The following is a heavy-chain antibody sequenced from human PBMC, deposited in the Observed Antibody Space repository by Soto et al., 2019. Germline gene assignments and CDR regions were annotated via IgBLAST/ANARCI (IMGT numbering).Heavy chain of an antibody. CDR3: ARGSFNYYGSGSYLDP. J-gene: IGHJ5*02. Sequence: ASVKVSCKASGYTFTSYGISWVRQAPVQGLEWMGWISAYNGNTNSAQKLQGRVTMTTYTSKNTAYMELRSLRSDDTAVYYCARGSFNYYGSGSYLDPWGQGTLVTVSS. V-gene: IGHV1-18*01. D-gene: IGHD3-10*01. CDR1: GYTFTSYG. CDR2: ISAYNGNT.